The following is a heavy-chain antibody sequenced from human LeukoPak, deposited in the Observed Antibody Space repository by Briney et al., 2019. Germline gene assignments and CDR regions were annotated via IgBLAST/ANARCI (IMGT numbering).Heavy chain of an antibody. CDR2: IYYSGST. CDR1: GGSISSYY. CDR3: ARGGWYPESFQH. J-gene: IGHJ1*01. Sequence: PSETLSLTCTDPGGSISSYYWNWIRQPPGKGLEWIGYIYYSGSTNYNPSLKSRVTISVDTSKNQFSLKLSSVTAADTAVYYCARGGWYPESFQHWGQGALVTVSS. D-gene: IGHD6-19*01. V-gene: IGHV4-59*01.